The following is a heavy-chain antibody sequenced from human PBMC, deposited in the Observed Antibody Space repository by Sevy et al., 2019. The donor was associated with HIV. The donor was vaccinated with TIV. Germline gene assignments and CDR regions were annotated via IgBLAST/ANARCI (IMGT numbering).Heavy chain of an antibody. CDR3: ARSKDIVVVPAAIHYYYYGMDV. J-gene: IGHJ6*02. CDR2: IIPIFGTA. D-gene: IGHD2-2*01. CDR1: GGTFSSYA. V-gene: IGHV1-69*01. Sequence: KVSCKASGGTFSSYAISWVRQAPGQGLEWMGGIIPIFGTANYAQKFQGRVTITADESTSTAYMELSSLRSEDTAVYYCARSKDIVVVPAAIHYYYYGMDVWGQGTTVTVSS.